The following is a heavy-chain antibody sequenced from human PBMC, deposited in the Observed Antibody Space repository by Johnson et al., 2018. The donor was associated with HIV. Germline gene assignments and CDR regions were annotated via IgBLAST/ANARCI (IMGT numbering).Heavy chain of an antibody. D-gene: IGHD7-27*01. CDR2: ISGSGDNT. V-gene: IGHV3-23*04. CDR1: GFIFTNYA. Sequence: VQLVESGGGLVQPGGSLRLSCAASGFIFTNYAMSWVRQAPGKGLEWVSGISGSGDNTYYADSVKGRFTISRDNSRNTLYLQVNSLTAEDTAVYYRAKDQGSVGTGEYAFDIWSQGTMVTVSS. CDR3: AKDQGSVGTGEYAFDI. J-gene: IGHJ3*02.